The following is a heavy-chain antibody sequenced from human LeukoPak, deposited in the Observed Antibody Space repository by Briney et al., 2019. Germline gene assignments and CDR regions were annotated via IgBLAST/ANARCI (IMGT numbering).Heavy chain of an antibody. Sequence: GGSLRPSCAASGFTFSSYSMNWVRQAPGKGLEWVSYISSSSSTIYYADSVKGRFTISRDNAKNSLYLQMNSLRAEDTAVYYCVRGEAHDSWGQGTLITVSS. CDR2: ISSSSSTI. V-gene: IGHV3-48*04. CDR3: VRGEAHDS. D-gene: IGHD1-26*01. CDR1: GFTFSSYS. J-gene: IGHJ4*02.